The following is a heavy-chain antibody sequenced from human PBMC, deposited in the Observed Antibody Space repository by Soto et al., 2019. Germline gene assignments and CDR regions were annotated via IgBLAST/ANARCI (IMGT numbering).Heavy chain of an antibody. CDR3: ADGYSLYDY. D-gene: IGHD5-18*01. CDR1: GFTFSSYW. Sequence: PVGSLRLSCAASGFTFSSYWMSWVRQAPGKGLEWVANIKQDGSEKYYVDSVKGQFTISRDNAKNSLYLQMNSLRAEDTAVYYCADGYSLYDYWGQGTLVTVSS. V-gene: IGHV3-7*01. J-gene: IGHJ4*02. CDR2: IKQDGSEK.